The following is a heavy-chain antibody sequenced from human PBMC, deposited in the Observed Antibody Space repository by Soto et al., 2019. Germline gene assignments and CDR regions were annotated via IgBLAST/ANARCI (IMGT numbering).Heavy chain of an antibody. CDR2: MNPNSGNT. D-gene: IGHD4-17*01. V-gene: IGHV1-8*01. Sequence: ASVKVSCKASGYTFTSYDINWVRQATGQGLEWMGWMNPNSGNTGYAQKFQGRVTMTRDTSISTAYMELRSLRSDDTAVYYCARDRIYGDYGTFDYWGQGTLVTVSS. J-gene: IGHJ4*02. CDR3: ARDRIYGDYGTFDY. CDR1: GYTFTSYD.